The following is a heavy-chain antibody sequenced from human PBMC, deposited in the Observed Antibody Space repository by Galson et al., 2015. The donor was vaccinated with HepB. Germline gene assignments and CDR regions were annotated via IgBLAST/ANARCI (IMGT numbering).Heavy chain of an antibody. J-gene: IGHJ4*02. CDR2: INCNSGGT. D-gene: IGHD1-1*01. V-gene: IGHV1-2*02. CDR3: TRENWYYDH. CDR1: GNIFTGYY. Sequence: SVKVSCKAFGNIFTGYYMHWVRQAPGQGLEWMGWINCNSGGTYYAQKFQDRVTMTKDTSISTAYMELSRLTSDDTAMYYCTRENWYYDHWGQGTLVTVSS.